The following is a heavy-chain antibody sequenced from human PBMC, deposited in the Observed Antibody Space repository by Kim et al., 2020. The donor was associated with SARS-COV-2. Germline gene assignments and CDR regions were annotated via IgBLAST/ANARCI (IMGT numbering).Heavy chain of an antibody. CDR3: GTDSSTSQFDNKERFIDY. D-gene: IGHD2-2*01. CDR2: INTNTGNP. CDR1: GYTFTRYA. V-gene: IGHV7-4-1*02. Sequence: ASVKVSCKTSGYTFTRYAMNWVRQAPGQGLEWMGWINTNTGNPTYAQGFTGRFVFTLDTSVSTAYLQINSLKAEDTAVYYCGTDSSTSQFDNKERFIDYWGQGTLVTVSS. J-gene: IGHJ4*02.